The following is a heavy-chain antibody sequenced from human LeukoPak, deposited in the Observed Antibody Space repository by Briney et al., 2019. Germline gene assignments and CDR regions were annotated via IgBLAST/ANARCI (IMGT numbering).Heavy chain of an antibody. CDR1: GFTFSSYA. Sequence: GGSLRLSCAASGFTFSSYAMHWVRQAPGKGLEWVAVISYDGSNKYYADSLKGRFTISRDNSKNTLYLQMNSLRAEDTAVYYCARSIAARSYFDYWGQGTLVTVSS. CDR2: ISYDGSNK. J-gene: IGHJ4*02. D-gene: IGHD6-6*01. CDR3: ARSIAARSYFDY. V-gene: IGHV3-30*04.